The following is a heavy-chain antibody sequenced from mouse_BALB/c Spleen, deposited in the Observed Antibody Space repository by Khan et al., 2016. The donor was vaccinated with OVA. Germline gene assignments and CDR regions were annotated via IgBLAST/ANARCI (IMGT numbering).Heavy chain of an antibody. CDR1: GFSLTTYG. J-gene: IGHJ4*01. CDR2: IWSDGTT. D-gene: IGHD1-1*01. CDR3: ARQRYWHYDVMDY. V-gene: IGHV2-6-1*01. Sequence: QVQLKQSGPGLAAPSQSLSITCTISGFSLTTYGVHWVRQPPGKGLEWLVVIWSDGTTNYNSALKSRLTITKDNSQSQVFLKMNRLQTDDTAIYFCARQRYWHYDVMDYWGQGTSVTVSS.